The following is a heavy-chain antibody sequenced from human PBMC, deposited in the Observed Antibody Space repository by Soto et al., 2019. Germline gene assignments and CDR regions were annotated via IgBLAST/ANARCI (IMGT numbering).Heavy chain of an antibody. Sequence: GESLKISCPGSGYSFTNYWVGWVRQIPGRGLEWMGIIHPGDSDTRYSPFFQGQVTISADKSISTAYLQWSSLKASDTAMYYCAWHNRYSSTWFEGWFDPWGQGTLVTVSS. J-gene: IGHJ5*02. V-gene: IGHV5-51*01. CDR3: AWHNRYSSTWFEGWFDP. CDR2: IHPGDSDT. D-gene: IGHD6-13*01. CDR1: GYSFTNYW.